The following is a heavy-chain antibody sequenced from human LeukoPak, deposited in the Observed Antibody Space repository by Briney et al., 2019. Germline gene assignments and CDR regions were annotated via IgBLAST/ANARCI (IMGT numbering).Heavy chain of an antibody. CDR1: GGSISSGGYY. CDR2: IYHSGST. Sequence: SETLSLTCTVSGGSISSGGYYWSWIRQPPGKGLEWIGYIYHSGSTYYNPSLKSRVTISVDRSKNQFSLKLSSVTAADTAVYYCARGHNWFDPWGQGTLVTVSS. V-gene: IGHV4-30-2*01. J-gene: IGHJ5*02. CDR3: ARGHNWFDP.